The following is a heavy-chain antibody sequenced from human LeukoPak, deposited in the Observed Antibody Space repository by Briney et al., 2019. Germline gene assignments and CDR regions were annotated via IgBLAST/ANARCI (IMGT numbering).Heavy chain of an antibody. CDR1: GDSIATSDHY. CDR2: ISASGIT. J-gene: IGHJ4*02. D-gene: IGHD4/OR15-4a*01. CDR3: GGYGAKKIDY. V-gene: IGHV4-30-4*01. Sequence: PSETLSLTCSVSGDSIATSDHYWSWIRLSPGKGPEWIGYISASGITYFTPSLKSRVTMSVDTSKNQISLRLTSVTVADTAVYYCGGYGAKKIDYWGQGILVTVSS.